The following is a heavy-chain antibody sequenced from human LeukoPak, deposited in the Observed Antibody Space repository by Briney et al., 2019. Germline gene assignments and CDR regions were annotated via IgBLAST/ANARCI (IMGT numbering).Heavy chain of an antibody. CDR3: ARAQDPTILSYFDY. CDR1: GFTFSTYS. CDR2: INPSSTTI. V-gene: IGHV3-48*02. Sequence: GGSLRLSCAASGFTFSTYSMNWVRQAPGKGLEWVSYINPSSTTIYYADSVKGRFTISRDNAMNSLYLQMNSLRDEDTAVYYCARAQDPTILSYFDYWGQGTLVTVSS. J-gene: IGHJ4*02. D-gene: IGHD5-24*01.